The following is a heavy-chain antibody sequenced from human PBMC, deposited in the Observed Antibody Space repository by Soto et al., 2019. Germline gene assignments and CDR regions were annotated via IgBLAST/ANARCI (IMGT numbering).Heavy chain of an antibody. CDR1: GGTFSSYA. V-gene: IGHV1-69*01. D-gene: IGHD6-19*01. CDR2: IIPIFGTA. Sequence: QVQLVQSGAEVKKPGSSVKVSCKASGGTFSSYAISWVRQAPGQGLEWMGGIIPIFGTANYAQKFQGRVTITAAEATSTAYMELSSLRSEDTAVYYCARTLGRSSGWYPPHYWGQGPLVTVSS. J-gene: IGHJ4*02. CDR3: ARTLGRSSGWYPPHY.